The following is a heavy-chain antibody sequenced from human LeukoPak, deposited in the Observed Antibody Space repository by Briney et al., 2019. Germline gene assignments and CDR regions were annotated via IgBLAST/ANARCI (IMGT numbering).Heavy chain of an antibody. CDR1: GYTFTGYY. V-gene: IGHV1-2*02. D-gene: IGHD6-13*01. J-gene: IGHJ4*02. Sequence: ASVKVSCKASGYTFTGYYMHWVRPAPGQGLEWMGWINPNSGGTNYAQKFQGRVTMTRDTSISTAYMELSRLRSDDTAVYYCATRDTVSKDSSSWYYFDYWGQGTLVTVSS. CDR3: ATRDTVSKDSSSWYYFDY. CDR2: INPNSGGT.